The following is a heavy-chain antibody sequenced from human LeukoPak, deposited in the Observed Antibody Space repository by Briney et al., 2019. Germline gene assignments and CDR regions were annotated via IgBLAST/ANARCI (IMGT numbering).Heavy chain of an antibody. CDR2: INSDGSST. J-gene: IGHJ4*02. V-gene: IGHV3-74*01. D-gene: IGHD6-13*01. CDR3: ARSSKPGIAAAGFDY. CDR1: GFTFSSYW. Sequence: GGSLRLSCAASGFTFSSYWMHWVRQAPGKGLVWVSRINSDGSSTSYADSVKGRFTISRDNAKNTLYLQMNSLRAEDTAVYYCARSSKPGIAAAGFDYWGQGTLVTVSS.